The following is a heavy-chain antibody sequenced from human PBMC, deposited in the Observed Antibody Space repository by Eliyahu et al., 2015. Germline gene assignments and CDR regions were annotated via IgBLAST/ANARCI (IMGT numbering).Heavy chain of an antibody. CDR3: ASRAYSSGWYR. Sequence: QVQLVESGGGVVQPGRSLRLSCAASGXTFSSYAMXWVRQAPGKGLXWVAVISYDGSNKYYADSVKGRFTISRDNSKNTLYLQMNSLRAEDTAVYYCASRAYSSGWYRWGQGTLVTVSS. CDR2: ISYDGSNK. J-gene: IGHJ5*02. D-gene: IGHD6-19*01. CDR1: GXTFSSYA. V-gene: IGHV3-30-3*01.